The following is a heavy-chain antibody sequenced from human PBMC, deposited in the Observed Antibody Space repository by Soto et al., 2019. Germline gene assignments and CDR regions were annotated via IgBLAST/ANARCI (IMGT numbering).Heavy chain of an antibody. Sequence: GGSLRLSCAASGFTFSSYWMHWVRQAPGKGLVWVSRINSDGSSTSYADSVKGRFTISRDNAKNTLYLQMNSLRAEDTAVYYCKPGLRNGDYDDYWGQGTLVTVSS. V-gene: IGHV3-74*01. J-gene: IGHJ4*02. CDR3: KPGLRNGDYDDY. D-gene: IGHD1-1*01. CDR1: GFTFSSYW. CDR2: INSDGSST.